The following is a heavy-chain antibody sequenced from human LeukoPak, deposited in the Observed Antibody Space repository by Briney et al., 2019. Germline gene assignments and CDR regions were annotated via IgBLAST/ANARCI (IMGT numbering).Heavy chain of an antibody. D-gene: IGHD2-2*01. V-gene: IGHV4-39*02. CDR2: IYYSGST. J-gene: IGHJ6*02. Sequence: SETLSLTCTVSGGSISSSSYYWGWIRQPPGKGLEWIGSIYYSGSTYYNPSLKSRVTISVDTSKNQFSLKLSSVTAADTAVYYCARDIVVVPAVYYYYGMDVWGQGTTVTVSS. CDR3: ARDIVVVPAVYYYYGMDV. CDR1: GGSISSSSYY.